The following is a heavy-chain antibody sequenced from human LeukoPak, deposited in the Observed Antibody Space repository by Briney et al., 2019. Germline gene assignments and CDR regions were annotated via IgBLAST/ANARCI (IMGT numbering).Heavy chain of an antibody. Sequence: SETLSLTCIVSGGSTSGGNYYWGWIRRPPGKGLEWIGGISSSGNTYYNPSLKSRITISIDTSKNHFSLKLSSVTAADTAVYYCARDYGLIVGARGWFDPWGQGTLVTVSS. V-gene: IGHV4-39*02. CDR1: GGSTSGGNYY. CDR2: ISSSGNT. CDR3: ARDYGLIVGARGWFDP. J-gene: IGHJ5*02. D-gene: IGHD1-26*01.